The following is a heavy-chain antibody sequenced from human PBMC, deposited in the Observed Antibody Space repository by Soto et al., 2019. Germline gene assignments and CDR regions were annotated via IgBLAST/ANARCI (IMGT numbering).Heavy chain of an antibody. CDR2: ISAYNGNT. Sequence: ASVKVSCKASGYTFTSYGISWVRQAPGQGLEWMGWISAYNGNTNYAQKLQGRVTMTTDTSTSTAYMELRSLRSDDTAVYYCARDAIGSYGPYYFDHWGQGTLVTVSS. CDR1: GYTFTSYG. D-gene: IGHD1-26*01. V-gene: IGHV1-18*01. CDR3: ARDAIGSYGPYYFDH. J-gene: IGHJ4*02.